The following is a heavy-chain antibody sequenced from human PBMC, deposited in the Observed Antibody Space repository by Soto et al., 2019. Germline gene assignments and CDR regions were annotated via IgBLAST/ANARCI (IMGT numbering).Heavy chain of an antibody. CDR1: GGSISSYY. CDR3: ARGKSPGIAVAGTGYFDF. V-gene: IGHV4-59*01. CDR2: IYYSGST. J-gene: IGHJ4*02. D-gene: IGHD6-19*01. Sequence: NPSETLSLTCTVSGGSISSYYWSWIRQPPGKGLEWIGYIYYSGSTNYNPSLKSRVTISVDTSKNQFSLKLSSVTAADTAVYYCARGKSPGIAVAGTGYFDFWGQGTLVTFSP.